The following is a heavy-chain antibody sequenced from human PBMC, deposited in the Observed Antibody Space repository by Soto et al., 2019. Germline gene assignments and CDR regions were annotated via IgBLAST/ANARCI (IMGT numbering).Heavy chain of an antibody. V-gene: IGHV1-46*01. CDR2: INPNGGST. CDR1: GYTFTNYY. Sequence: QVQLVQSGAEVKKPGASVKVSCKASGYTFTNYYMHWVRHAPGQGLEWMGIINPNGGSTDYAQKVQGRVTLTRDTSTSTVYMELSSRRSDDTAVYYCERVNSYSNNWVGFDYWGQGTLVTVSS. D-gene: IGHD6-13*01. J-gene: IGHJ4*02. CDR3: ERVNSYSNNWVGFDY.